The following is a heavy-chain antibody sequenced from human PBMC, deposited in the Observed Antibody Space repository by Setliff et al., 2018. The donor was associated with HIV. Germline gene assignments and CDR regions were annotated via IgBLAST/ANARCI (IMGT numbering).Heavy chain of an antibody. D-gene: IGHD7-27*01. Sequence: PGGSLRLSCAASGFTFSTYSMNWVRQAPGKGLEWVSAVSGSGTATEYADSVKGRFTISRDNSKNTLYLQLNNLRAEDTAVYYCAKFLGIGRYFDYWGQGTLVTVSS. CDR2: VSGSGTAT. V-gene: IGHV3-23*01. CDR1: GFTFSTYS. CDR3: AKFLGIGRYFDY. J-gene: IGHJ4*02.